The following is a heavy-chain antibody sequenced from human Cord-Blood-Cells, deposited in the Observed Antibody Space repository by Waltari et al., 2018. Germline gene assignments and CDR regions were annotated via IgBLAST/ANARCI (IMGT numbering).Heavy chain of an antibody. J-gene: IGHJ4*02. Sequence: QVQLQQWGAGLLKPSETLSLTCAVYGGSFSGYYGSCIRPPPGKGLEWIGEINHSGSTNYNPSLKSRVTISVDTSKNQFSLKLSSVTAADTAVYYCARLYCSSTSCNFDYWGQGTLVTVSS. V-gene: IGHV4-34*01. D-gene: IGHD2-2*01. CDR2: INHSGST. CDR3: ARLYCSSTSCNFDY. CDR1: GGSFSGYY.